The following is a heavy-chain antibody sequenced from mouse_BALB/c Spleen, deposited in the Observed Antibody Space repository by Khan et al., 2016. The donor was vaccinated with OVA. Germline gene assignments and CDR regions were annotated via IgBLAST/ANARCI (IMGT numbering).Heavy chain of an antibody. CDR1: GFNIKDYY. V-gene: IGHV14-1*02. D-gene: IGHD2-3*01. Sequence: VQLQQSGAELVRPGALVKLSCRGSGFNIKDYYMQWVKQRPEQGLEWIGWIDPETGNSIYDPKFQGKAIITADTSSNTAYLQLRTLTSADHAVYYCTRSILLYFDSWGQGTTLTVSS. CDR2: IDPETGNS. CDR3: TRSILLYFDS. J-gene: IGHJ2*01.